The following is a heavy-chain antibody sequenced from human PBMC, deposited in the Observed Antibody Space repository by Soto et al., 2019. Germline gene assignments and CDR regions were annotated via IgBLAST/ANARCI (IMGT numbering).Heavy chain of an antibody. CDR2: ISGSGGNT. V-gene: IGHV3-21*01. D-gene: IGHD2-2*01. J-gene: IGHJ6*03. Sequence: VRQAPGKGLEWVSSISGSGGNTYYADSVKGRFTISRDNAKNSLYLQMNSLRAEDTAVYYCARDGYCSSTSCWYYYYYMDVWGKGTTVTVSS. CDR3: ARDGYCSSTSCWYYYYYMDV.